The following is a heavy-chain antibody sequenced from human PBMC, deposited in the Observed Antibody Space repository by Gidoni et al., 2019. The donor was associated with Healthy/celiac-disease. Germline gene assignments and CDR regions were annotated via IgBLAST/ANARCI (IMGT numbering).Heavy chain of an antibody. J-gene: IGHJ4*02. CDR3: AKLPGIYYYDSSGYDLLNFDY. CDR1: GFTFSRYG. D-gene: IGHD3-22*01. CDR2: ISYDGSNK. V-gene: IGHV3-30*18. Sequence: QVQLVESGGCVVEPGRSLRLSCAASGFTFSRYGMHGVRQAPGKGLSLVAVISYDGSNKYYADSVKGRFTISRDNSKNTLYLQMNSLRAEDTAVYYCAKLPGIYYYDSSGYDLLNFDYWGQGTLVTVSS.